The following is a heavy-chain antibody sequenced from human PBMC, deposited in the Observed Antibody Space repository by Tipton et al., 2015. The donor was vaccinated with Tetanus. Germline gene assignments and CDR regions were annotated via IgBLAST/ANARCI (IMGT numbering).Heavy chain of an antibody. J-gene: IGHJ4*02. V-gene: IGHV1-46*01. CDR1: GYTLINYY. CDR2: MNPSDDRT. CDR3: ARDWDN. Sequence: QLVQSGAEVKKPGASAKVSCKASGYTLINYYMHWVRQAPGQGLEWMGMMNPSDDRTSHAQRFQGRVTMTRDTSTSTAYMELSGLRSGDTAVYYCARDWDNWGQGTLVTVSS.